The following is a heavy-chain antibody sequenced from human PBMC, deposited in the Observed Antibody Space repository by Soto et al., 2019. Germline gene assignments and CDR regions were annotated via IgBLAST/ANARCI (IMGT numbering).Heavy chain of an antibody. Sequence: QDQLVQSGAELRKPGASVRVSCRASVFRFSDYGFNWLRQAPGQGLEWMGWISAFNGNTKTAQGLPDRATRTTYTYTTTAHLVRTNLTTDDTDIYYCSRSYYLADAFDVWGKGTMGTVSS. CDR2: ISAFNGNT. V-gene: IGHV1-18*01. D-gene: IGHD3-16*01. CDR3: SRSYYLADAFDV. J-gene: IGHJ3*01. CDR1: VFRFSDYG.